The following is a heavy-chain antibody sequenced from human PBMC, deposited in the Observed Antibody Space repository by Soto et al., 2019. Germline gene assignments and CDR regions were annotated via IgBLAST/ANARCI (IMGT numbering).Heavy chain of an antibody. CDR1: GFSLRTSGVA. V-gene: IGHV2-5*02. Sequence: GSGPTLVNPTQTLTLTCTFSGFSLRTSGVAVGWIRQPPGKALEWLAHIYWDDDKRYSPSLKTRLTLTKDTSKNQVVLTMTNMDPVDTATYYCAHTLQYLFRGRYTGHFDYWGKGTPVTVSS. CDR3: AHTLQYLFRGRYTGHFDY. CDR2: IYWDDDK. D-gene: IGHD3-9*01. J-gene: IGHJ4*02.